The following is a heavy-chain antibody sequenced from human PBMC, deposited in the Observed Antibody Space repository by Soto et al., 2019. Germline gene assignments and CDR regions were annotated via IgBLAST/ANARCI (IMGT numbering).Heavy chain of an antibody. Sequence: GASVQVSCKASGYTFTTYYIHWVRQAPGQGLEWMGTINPTSGSTNYPQKFQGRVTMTRDTSTSTVYMELSSLRSEDTAVYYCARGLREAGTPRHYYNMDAWGQGTTVTVSS. CDR1: GYTFTTYY. CDR2: INPTSGST. D-gene: IGHD1-1*01. CDR3: ARGLREAGTPRHYYNMDA. J-gene: IGHJ6*02. V-gene: IGHV1-46*01.